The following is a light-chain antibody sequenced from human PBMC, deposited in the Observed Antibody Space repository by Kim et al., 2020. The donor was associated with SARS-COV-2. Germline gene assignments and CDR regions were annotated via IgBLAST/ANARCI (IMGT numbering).Light chain of an antibody. CDR1: FANSLSDT. CDR3: ATWDDGLNGPV. V-gene: IGLV1-44*01. Sequence: GQSVTISCSDSFANSLSDTVNRYQHLPGTAPKLLIYTHHQRPSGVPDRFSASKSGTSASLAISGLQSEDEGDYYCATWDDGLNGPVFGGGTQLTVL. CDR2: THH. J-gene: IGLJ3*02.